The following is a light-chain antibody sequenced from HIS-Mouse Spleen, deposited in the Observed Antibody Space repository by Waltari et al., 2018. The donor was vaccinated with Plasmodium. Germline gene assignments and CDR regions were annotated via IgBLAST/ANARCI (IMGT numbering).Light chain of an antibody. Sequence: SYELTQPPSVSVSPGQTASITCSGDKLGYKYACWYQQKPGQSPVLVIYQDSKRPSGIPGRFSGSNAGNTGTLTLSGTQAMDEADYYCQAWDSSTVVFGGGTKLTVL. CDR2: QDS. V-gene: IGLV3-1*01. CDR1: KLGYKY. CDR3: QAWDSSTVV. J-gene: IGLJ2*01.